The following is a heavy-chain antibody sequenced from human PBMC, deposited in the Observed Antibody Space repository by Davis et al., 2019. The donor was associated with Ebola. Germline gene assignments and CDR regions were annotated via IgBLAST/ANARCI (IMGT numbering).Heavy chain of an antibody. CDR1: GFTFSSYA. D-gene: IGHD4-17*01. Sequence: GESLKISCAASGFTFSSYAMHWVRQAPGKGLEWVAVISYDGSNKYYADSVKGRFTISRDNSKNTLYLQMNSLRAEDTAVYYCAKGGYGDLDDAFDIWGQGTMVTVSS. CDR3: AKGGYGDLDDAFDI. V-gene: IGHV3-30*04. CDR2: ISYDGSNK. J-gene: IGHJ3*02.